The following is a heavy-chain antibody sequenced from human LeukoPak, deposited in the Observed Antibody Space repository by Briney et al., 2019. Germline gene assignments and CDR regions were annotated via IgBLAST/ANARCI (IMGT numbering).Heavy chain of an antibody. D-gene: IGHD3-22*01. J-gene: IGHJ4*02. CDR2: IYYDGST. V-gene: IGHV4-39*01. CDR1: GASLARDMYH. CDR3: ARGARRYYDDSGYYYGEFDY. Sequence: SETLSLTCTVSGASLARDMYHWGWVRQSPGKGLEWLGTIYYDGSTFYSPSFKSRVTISINASKKQLSLNLASVTAADTAVYYCARGARRYYDDSGYYYGEFDYWGQGILVTVSS.